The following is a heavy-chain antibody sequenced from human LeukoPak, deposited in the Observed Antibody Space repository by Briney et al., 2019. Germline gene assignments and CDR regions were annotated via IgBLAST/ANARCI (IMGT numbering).Heavy chain of an antibody. J-gene: IGHJ4*02. CDR2: ISYDGSKK. Sequence: PGGSLRLSCAASGFTFSSYGMHWVRQAPGKGLEWVAVISYDGSKKYYPDSVKGRFTISRDNSKNTLYLQMNSLRAEDTAVYYCAKTDSSGYYGTLFDYWGQGTLVTVSS. D-gene: IGHD3-22*01. CDR1: GFTFSSYG. CDR3: AKTDSSGYYGTLFDY. V-gene: IGHV3-30*18.